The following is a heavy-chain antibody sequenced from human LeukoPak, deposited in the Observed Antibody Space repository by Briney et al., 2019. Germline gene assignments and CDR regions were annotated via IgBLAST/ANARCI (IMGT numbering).Heavy chain of an antibody. D-gene: IGHD3-10*01. J-gene: IGHJ6*03. V-gene: IGHV3-33*01. CDR2: IWFDGTNK. Sequence: PGGSLRLPCAASGLDFSNYGMHWVRQAPGKGLQWVSTIWFDGTNKYYADSVKGRFSISRDNSRHILDLQMNSLRADDSAVYYCAATRTGRDSYFFYYMDVWGKGTTVTVSS. CDR3: AATRTGRDSYFFYYMDV. CDR1: GLDFSNYG.